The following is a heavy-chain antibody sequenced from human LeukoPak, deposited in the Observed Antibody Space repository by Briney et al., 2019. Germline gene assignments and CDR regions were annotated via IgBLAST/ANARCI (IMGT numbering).Heavy chain of an antibody. CDR2: ISSSGDFV. Sequence: GGSLRLSCAASEFTFSSYDMNWVRQAPGKGLEWVSYISSSGDFVYYADSVKGRFTISRDNAKNSLYLQMNSLRAEDTAVYYCARRGGFDYWGQGTLVTVSS. D-gene: IGHD3-3*01. J-gene: IGHJ4*02. CDR1: EFTFSSYD. V-gene: IGHV3-48*03. CDR3: ARRGGFDY.